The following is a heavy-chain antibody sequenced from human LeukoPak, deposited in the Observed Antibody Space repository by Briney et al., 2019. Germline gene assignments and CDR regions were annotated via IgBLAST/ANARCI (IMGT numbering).Heavy chain of an antibody. CDR3: ARVYYGSGSLYYYYYYMDV. D-gene: IGHD3-10*01. V-gene: IGHV3-48*01. CDR2: IVSSSSTI. J-gene: IGHJ6*03. Sequence: GGSLRPSCAASGFTFSSYSMNWVRPAPGEGQEWVSYIVSSSSTIYYGDSVRGRFIISRDNAKNSLYLQMNSLRVEDTAVYYCARVYYGSGSLYYYYYYMDVWGKGTTVTISS. CDR1: GFTFSSYS.